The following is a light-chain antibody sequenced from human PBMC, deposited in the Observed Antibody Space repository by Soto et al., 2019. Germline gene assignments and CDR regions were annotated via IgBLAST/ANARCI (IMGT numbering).Light chain of an antibody. CDR3: SSYTSIDPLV. CDR2: EVS. J-gene: IGLJ1*01. CDR1: SSDVGDYRY. Sequence: QSVLTQPASVSGSPGQSITISCTGTSSDVGDYRYFSWYQQHPGKAPKLIIFEVSNRPSGVSSRFSASKSGNTPSLTTSGLPAEDAAHYYCSSYTSIDPLVFGTGTKVTVL. V-gene: IGLV2-14*01.